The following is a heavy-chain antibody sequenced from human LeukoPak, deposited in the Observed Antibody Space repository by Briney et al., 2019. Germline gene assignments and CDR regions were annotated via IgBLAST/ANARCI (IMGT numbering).Heavy chain of an antibody. CDR2: INHGGVT. V-gene: IGHV4-34*01. CDR1: GRSFRGHY. Sequence: SDTQSLTCGVSGRSFRGHYWTWLRQTPGKGLEWMGEINHGGVTNYNPSLKSRVSISIDTSTNEISLNMSSVTAADTGIYYCARGRNWQTFYHYYMDVWGKGATVTVS. CDR3: ARGRNWQTFYHYYMDV. J-gene: IGHJ6*03. D-gene: IGHD1-14*01.